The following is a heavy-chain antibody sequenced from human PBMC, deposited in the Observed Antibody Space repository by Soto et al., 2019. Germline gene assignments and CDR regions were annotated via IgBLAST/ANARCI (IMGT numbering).Heavy chain of an antibody. J-gene: IGHJ4*02. Sequence: EVQLVESGGGLVQPVGSLRLSCVGSGFTFSSYWMHWVRQAPGKGPVWVSRINPAGRASSYADFVKGRVIVSRDNAKNTLYLEMNSLSAEDTAVYYCATGGYSYGWGYWGQGTLVTVSS. CDR1: GFTFSSYW. CDR3: ATGGYSYGWGY. D-gene: IGHD5-18*01. V-gene: IGHV3-74*01. CDR2: INPAGRAS.